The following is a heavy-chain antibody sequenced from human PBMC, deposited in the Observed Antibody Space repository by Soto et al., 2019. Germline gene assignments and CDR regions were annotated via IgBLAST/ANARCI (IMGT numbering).Heavy chain of an antibody. CDR3: AKDQGRQYQHTQRIYYGMDV. D-gene: IGHD2-2*01. J-gene: IGHJ6*02. V-gene: IGHV3-30*18. CDR2: ISYDGSNK. CDR1: GFTFSSYG. Sequence: GGSLRLSCAASGFTFSSYGMHWVRQAQGKGLEWVAVISYDGSNKYYADSVKGRFTISRDNSKNTLYLQMNSLRAEDTAVYYCAKDQGRQYQHTQRIYYGMDVWGQGTTVTVSS.